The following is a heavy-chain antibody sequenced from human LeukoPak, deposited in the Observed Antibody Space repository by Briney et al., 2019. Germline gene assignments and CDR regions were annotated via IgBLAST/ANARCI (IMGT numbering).Heavy chain of an antibody. Sequence: SVTVSCKASGDIFNSYSISWVRQAPGQGLEWMGGIIPIFGSANYAQNFQGRVTFTTDQSTSTAYLELSSLSSEDTAVYYCARVGRSRGSLPNSYYYMDVWGKGTTVTVSS. D-gene: IGHD1-26*01. V-gene: IGHV1-69*05. J-gene: IGHJ6*03. CDR1: GDIFNSYS. CDR2: IIPIFGSA. CDR3: ARVGRSRGSLPNSYYYMDV.